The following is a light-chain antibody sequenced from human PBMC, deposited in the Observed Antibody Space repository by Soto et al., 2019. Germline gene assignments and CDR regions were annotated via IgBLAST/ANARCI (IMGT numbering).Light chain of an antibody. V-gene: IGKV1-5*01. Sequence: IPLTHSPSTLCASILEGFTKNSRASQSIGSWLAWYQQKPGKAPKVLIYDASNLGSGVPSRFTGSGSGTESTLTISSLQPDDFATYYCQQYDNYPWTFGQGTKVDIK. CDR1: QSIGSW. J-gene: IGKJ1*01. CDR3: QQYDNYPWT. CDR2: DAS.